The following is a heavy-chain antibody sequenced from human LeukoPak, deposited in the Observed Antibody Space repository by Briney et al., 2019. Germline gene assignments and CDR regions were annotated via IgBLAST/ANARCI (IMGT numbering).Heavy chain of an antibody. Sequence: PGGSLRLSCAASGFTFSSYSMNWVRQAPGKGLEWVSSISSSSSYIYYADSVKGRFTISRDNAKNSLYLQMNSLGAEDTAVYYCASDSSGYLDYWGQGTLVTVSS. CDR3: ASDSSGYLDY. CDR1: GFTFSSYS. V-gene: IGHV3-21*01. CDR2: ISSSSSYI. J-gene: IGHJ4*02. D-gene: IGHD3-22*01.